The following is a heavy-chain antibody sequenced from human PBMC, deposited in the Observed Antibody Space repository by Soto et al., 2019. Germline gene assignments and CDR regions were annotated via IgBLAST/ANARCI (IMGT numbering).Heavy chain of an antibody. V-gene: IGHV1-18*01. CDR1: GSFFTSYD. CDR3: ARGGKSRYYTYYGMDV. J-gene: IGHJ6*02. CDR2: VNTYNGNI. D-gene: IGHD1-26*01. Sequence: GXSVKVSCTAFGSFFTSYDSSWVRQAPGQGLEWMGWVNTYNGNINYAQKVQGRVTMTTDTSTSTAYMELRSLTSDDTAVYYCARGGKSRYYTYYGMDVWGQGTTVTVSS.